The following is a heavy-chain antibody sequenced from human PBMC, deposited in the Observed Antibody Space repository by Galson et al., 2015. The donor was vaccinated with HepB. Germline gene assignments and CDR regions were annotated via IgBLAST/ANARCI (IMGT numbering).Heavy chain of an antibody. CDR3: ARDLGGHGSFDY. D-gene: IGHD5-12*01. CDR2: ISDDGSNK. J-gene: IGHJ4*02. V-gene: IGHV3-30-3*01. Sequence: SLRLSCAASGFTFSSHAMHWVRQAPGKRLEWVSIISDDGSNKYDADSVKGRFTISRGNSKNTLHLQMNSLRPEDTALYYCARDLGGHGSFDYWGQGTLVTVSS. CDR1: GFTFSSHA.